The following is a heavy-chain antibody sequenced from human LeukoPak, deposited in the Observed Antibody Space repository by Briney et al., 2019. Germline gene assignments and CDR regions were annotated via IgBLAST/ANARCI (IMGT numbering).Heavy chain of an antibody. CDR2: INHNGNVN. CDR3: ARGGGLDV. CDR1: GFTFSSYW. V-gene: IGHV3-7*03. J-gene: IGHJ6*02. D-gene: IGHD3-16*01. Sequence: GWSLRLSCAASGFTFSSYWMNWARQAPGKGLEWVASINHNGNVNYYVDSVKGRFTISRDNAKNSLYLQMSNLRAEDTAVYFCARGGGLDVWGQGATVTVSS.